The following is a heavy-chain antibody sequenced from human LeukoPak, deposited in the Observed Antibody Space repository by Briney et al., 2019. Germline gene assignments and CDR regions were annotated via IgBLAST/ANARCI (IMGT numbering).Heavy chain of an antibody. CDR3: ASVAGGACSSTSCYMYYFHN. J-gene: IGHJ4*02. CDR2: IKQDGSEK. D-gene: IGHD2-2*02. CDR1: GFTFSSYW. Sequence: GGSLRLSCAASGFTFSSYWMSWVRQAPGKGLEWVANIKQDGSEKYYVDSVKGRFTISRDNAKNSLYLQMNSLRAEDTAVYYCASVAGGACSSTSCYMYYFHNWGQGTLVTVSS. V-gene: IGHV3-7*01.